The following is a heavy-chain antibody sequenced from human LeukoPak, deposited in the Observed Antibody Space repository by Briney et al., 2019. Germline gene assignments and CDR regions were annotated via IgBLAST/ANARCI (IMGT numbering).Heavy chain of an antibody. J-gene: IGHJ3*02. CDR2: TYYRSKWYN. V-gene: IGHV6-1*01. CDR1: GDSVSSNSAA. D-gene: IGHD4-23*01. CDR3: ARERGMTTVEPGAFDI. Sequence: SQTLSLTCAISGDSVSSNSAAWNWIRQSPSRGLEWLGRTYYRSKWYNDYAVSVKSRITINPDTSKNQFSLQLNSMTPEDTAVYYCARERGMTTVEPGAFDIWGQGTMVTVSS.